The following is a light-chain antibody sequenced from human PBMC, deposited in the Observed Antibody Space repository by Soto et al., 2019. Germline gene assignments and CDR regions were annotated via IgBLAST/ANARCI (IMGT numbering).Light chain of an antibody. CDR2: DAS. CDR1: QSISTW. J-gene: IGKJ1*01. V-gene: IGKV1-5*01. CDR3: QQYHTYWT. Sequence: DIQMTQSPSTLSASVGDRVTITCRASQSISTWLAWYQQKPGKAPNLLIYDASNLESGVPSRFSGSGAATEFTLTINCLQPDDVATYYCQQYHTYWTFGQGTKVEIK.